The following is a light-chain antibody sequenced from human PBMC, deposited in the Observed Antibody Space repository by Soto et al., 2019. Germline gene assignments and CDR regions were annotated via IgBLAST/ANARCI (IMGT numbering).Light chain of an antibody. CDR2: DVN. CDR3: SQYTSSSTQV. V-gene: IGLV2-14*01. Sequence: QSALTQPASVSGSPGQSITISCTGTSSDVGYYTYVSWYQKCPGKAPKLMLYDVNNRPSGVSIRFSGSKSGNTASLTISGLQAEDEADYYCSQYTSSSTQVFGGGTKLTVL. CDR1: SSDVGYYTY. J-gene: IGLJ2*01.